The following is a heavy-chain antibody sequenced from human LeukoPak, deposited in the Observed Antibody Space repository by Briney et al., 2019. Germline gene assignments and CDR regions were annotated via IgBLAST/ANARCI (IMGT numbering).Heavy chain of an antibody. CDR2: ISGSGGST. Sequence: PGGSLRLSCAASGFTFSSYAMSLVRQAPGKGLEWVSAISGSGGSTYYADSVKGRFTISRDNSKNTLYLQMNSLRAEDTAVYYCAKDEGLWFGELPFDYWAREPWSPSPQ. CDR3: AKDEGLWFGELPFDY. J-gene: IGHJ4*02. CDR1: GFTFSSYA. V-gene: IGHV3-23*01. D-gene: IGHD3-10*01.